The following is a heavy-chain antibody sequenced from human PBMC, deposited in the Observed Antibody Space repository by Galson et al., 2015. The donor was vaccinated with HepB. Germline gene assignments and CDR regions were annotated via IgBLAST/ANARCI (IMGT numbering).Heavy chain of an antibody. D-gene: IGHD1-20*01. CDR2: LSYDGRNK. Sequence: SLRLSCAASGFTFSGYAMHWVRQAPGKGLEWVAVLSYDGRNKYYTDSVKGRFTISRDNSKNTLYLQLNSLRAEDTAVYYCARDPAKNNWNPLRHYYFDSWGQGTLVTVSS. CDR3: ARDPAKNNWNPLRHYYFDS. CDR1: GFTFSGYA. J-gene: IGHJ4*02. V-gene: IGHV3-30*03.